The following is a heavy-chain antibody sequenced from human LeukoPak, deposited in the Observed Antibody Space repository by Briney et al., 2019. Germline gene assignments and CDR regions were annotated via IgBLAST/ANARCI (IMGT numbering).Heavy chain of an antibody. D-gene: IGHD3-10*01. J-gene: IGHJ4*02. Sequence: PGGSLRLSCAASAFTFSGYSVNWVRQAPGKGLEWVANIKQDGSEKYYVDSVKGRFTISRDNAKNSLYLQMNSLRAEDTAVYYCAREYMVRDRLDYWGQGTLVTFSS. CDR3: AREYMVRDRLDY. CDR1: AFTFSGYS. V-gene: IGHV3-7*01. CDR2: IKQDGSEK.